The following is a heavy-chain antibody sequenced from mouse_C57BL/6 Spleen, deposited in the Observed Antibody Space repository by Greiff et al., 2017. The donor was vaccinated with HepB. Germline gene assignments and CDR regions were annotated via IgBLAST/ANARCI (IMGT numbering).Heavy chain of an antibody. J-gene: IGHJ2*01. Sequence: EVNLVESGGGLVQPGGSLKLSCAASGFTFSDYYMYWVRQTPEKRLEWVAYISNGGGSTYYPDTVKGRFTISRDNAKNTLYLQMSRLKSEDTAMYYCARGAYYSNLYFDYWGQGTTLTVSS. V-gene: IGHV5-12*01. CDR2: ISNGGGST. CDR3: ARGAYYSNLYFDY. D-gene: IGHD2-5*01. CDR1: GFTFSDYY.